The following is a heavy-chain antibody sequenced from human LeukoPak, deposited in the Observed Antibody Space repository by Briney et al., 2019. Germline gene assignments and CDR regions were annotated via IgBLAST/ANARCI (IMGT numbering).Heavy chain of an antibody. D-gene: IGHD3-10*01. Sequence: ASVKVSCKASGYTFTSYGISWVRQAPGQGLEWMGWIIAYNGNTNYAQKLQGRVTMTTDTSTSTAYMELRSLRSDDTAVYYCARDTARYYYGSGSYASWGQGTLVTVSS. CDR1: GYTFTSYG. CDR2: IIAYNGNT. J-gene: IGHJ4*02. CDR3: ARDTARYYYGSGSYAS. V-gene: IGHV1-18*01.